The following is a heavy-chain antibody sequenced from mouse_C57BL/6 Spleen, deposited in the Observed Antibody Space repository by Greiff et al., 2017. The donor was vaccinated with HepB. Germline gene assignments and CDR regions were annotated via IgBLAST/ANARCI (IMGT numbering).Heavy chain of an antibody. V-gene: IGHV1-7*01. CDR1: GYTFTSYW. CDR3: ARYYYGSSIPTPYFDY. D-gene: IGHD1-1*01. CDR2: INPSSGYT. J-gene: IGHJ2*01. Sequence: VQLQQSGAELAKPGASVKLSCKASGYTFTSYWMHWVNQRPGQGLEWIGYINPSSGYTKYNQKFKDKATLTADKSSSTAYMQLSSLTYEDSAVYYGARYYYGSSIPTPYFDYWGQVTTLTVAS.